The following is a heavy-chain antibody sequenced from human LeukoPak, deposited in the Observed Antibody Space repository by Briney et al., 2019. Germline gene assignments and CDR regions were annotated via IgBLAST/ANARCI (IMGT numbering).Heavy chain of an antibody. CDR1: GGSLSSFY. J-gene: IGHJ4*02. Sequence: SETLSLTCSVSGGSLSSFYWTWIRQPPGKGLEWIGEINHSGSTNYNPSLKSRVTISVDTSKNQFSLKLSSVTAADTAVYYCAKVGATLGVIDYWGQGTLVTVSS. CDR3: AKVGATLGVIDY. CDR2: INHSGST. V-gene: IGHV4-34*01. D-gene: IGHD1-26*01.